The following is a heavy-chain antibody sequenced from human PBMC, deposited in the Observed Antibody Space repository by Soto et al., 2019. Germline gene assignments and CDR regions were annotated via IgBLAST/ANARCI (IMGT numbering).Heavy chain of an antibody. CDR1: GGSFSSYA. CDR3: ARPYSGGPNDPFDV. J-gene: IGHJ3*01. D-gene: IGHD1-26*01. V-gene: IGHV1-69*13. CDR2: VIPVFGSA. Sequence: SVKVSCKASGGSFSSYAISWVRQAPGQGLEWMGGVIPVFGSANYAQKFQGRITITADESTSTAYMELSSLRSEDTAMYYCARPYSGGPNDPFDVWGQGTMVTVSS.